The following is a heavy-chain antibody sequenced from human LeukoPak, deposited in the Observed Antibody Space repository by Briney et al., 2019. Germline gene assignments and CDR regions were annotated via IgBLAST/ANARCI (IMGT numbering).Heavy chain of an antibody. CDR2: IYYSGST. CDR1: GGSISSSSYY. CDR3: ARLSSSQRWLQMAGDNWFDP. J-gene: IGHJ5*02. D-gene: IGHD5-24*01. V-gene: IGHV4-39*01. Sequence: PSETLSLTCTVSGGSISSSSYYWGWIRQPPGKGLEWIGSIYYSGSTYYNPSLKSRVAISVDTSKNQFSLKLSSVTVADTAVYYCARLSSSQRWLQMAGDNWFDPWGQGTLVTVSS.